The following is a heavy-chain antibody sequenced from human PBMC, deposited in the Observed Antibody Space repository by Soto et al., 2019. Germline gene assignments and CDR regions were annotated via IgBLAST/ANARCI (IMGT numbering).Heavy chain of an antibody. D-gene: IGHD3-16*01. Sequence: PGGSLRLSCAASGFTVSSNYMSWVRQAPGKGLEWVSVIYSGGSTYYADSVKGRFTISRDNSKNTLYLQMNSLRAEDTAVYYCAKDREMMGDDAFDIWGQGTMVTVS. J-gene: IGHJ3*02. CDR2: IYSGGST. V-gene: IGHV3-53*01. CDR1: GFTVSSNY. CDR3: AKDREMMGDDAFDI.